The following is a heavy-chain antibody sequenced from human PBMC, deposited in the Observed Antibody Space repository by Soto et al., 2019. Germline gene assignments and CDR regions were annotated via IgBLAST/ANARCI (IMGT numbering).Heavy chain of an antibody. CDR2: IYHSGST. D-gene: IGHD3-22*01. J-gene: IGHJ5*02. Sequence: SETLSLTCAVSGGSISSGGYSWSWIRQPPGKGLEWIGYIYHSGSTYYNPSLKSRVTISVDRSKNQFSLKLSSVTAADTAVYYCARSQYYYDSSGYTYNWFDPWGQGTLVTVSS. V-gene: IGHV4-30-2*01. CDR3: ARSQYYYDSSGYTYNWFDP. CDR1: GGSISSGGYS.